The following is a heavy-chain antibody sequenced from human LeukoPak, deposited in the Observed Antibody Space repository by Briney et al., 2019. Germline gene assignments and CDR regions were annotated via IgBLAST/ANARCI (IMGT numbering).Heavy chain of an antibody. CDR3: ARGDSCGGDSCFDH. D-gene: IGHD2-21*02. J-gene: IGHJ4*02. Sequence: PSETLSLTCTVSGGSISGFRWSWIRQPPGKGLEWIAYISSSGSTNYNPSLRSCVTISLDTSKKHFSLNLTSVTAADTALYLCARGDSCGGDSCFDHWGQGTLVIVSS. CDR1: GGSISGFR. V-gene: IGHV4-59*01. CDR2: ISSSGST.